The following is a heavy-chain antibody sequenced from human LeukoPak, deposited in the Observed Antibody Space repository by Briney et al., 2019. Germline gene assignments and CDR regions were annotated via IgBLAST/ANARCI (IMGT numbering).Heavy chain of an antibody. J-gene: IGHJ4*02. Sequence: SETLSLTCTVSGGSISSYYWSWIRQPPGKGLEWIGYIYYSGSTNYNPSLKSRVTISVDTSKNQFSLKLSSVTAADTAVYYCARHAMYHYDSSGFDHWGQGTLVTVSS. CDR2: IYYSGST. CDR3: ARHAMYHYDSSGFDH. V-gene: IGHV4-59*08. CDR1: GGSISSYY. D-gene: IGHD3-22*01.